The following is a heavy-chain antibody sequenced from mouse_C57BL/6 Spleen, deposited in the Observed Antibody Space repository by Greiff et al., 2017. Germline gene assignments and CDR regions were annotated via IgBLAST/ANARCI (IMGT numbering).Heavy chain of an antibody. J-gene: IGHJ3*01. V-gene: IGHV1-64*01. D-gene: IGHD2-1*01. Sequence: QVQLKQPGAELVKPGASVKLSCKASGYTFTSYWMHWVKQRPGQGLEWIGMIHPNSGSTNYNEKFKSKATLTVDKSSSTAYMQLSSLTSEDSAVYYCAREKDYYGNPFAYWGQGTLVTVSA. CDR3: AREKDYYGNPFAY. CDR2: IHPNSGST. CDR1: GYTFTSYW.